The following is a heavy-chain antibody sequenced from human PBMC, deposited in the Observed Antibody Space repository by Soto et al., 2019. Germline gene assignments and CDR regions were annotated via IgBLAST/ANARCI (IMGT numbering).Heavy chain of an antibody. CDR3: SKGFTWDLSGYFQH. CDR1: GFTFSSYG. J-gene: IGHJ1*01. CDR2: VSYDGSNK. Sequence: QVQLVESGGGVVQPGRSLRLSCAASGFTFSSYGMHWVRQAPGKGLEWVAVVSYDGSNKYYADSVKGRFTISRDNSKNTLYLQMTSLRAEDTAVYYCSKGFTWDLSGYFQHWGLGTLVTVSS. V-gene: IGHV3-30*18. D-gene: IGHD1-26*01.